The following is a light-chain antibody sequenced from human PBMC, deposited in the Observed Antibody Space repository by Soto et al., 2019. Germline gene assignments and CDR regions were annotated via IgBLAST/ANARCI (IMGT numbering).Light chain of an antibody. CDR2: GAS. V-gene: IGKV3-20*01. CDR1: QSVGSSY. J-gene: IGKJ1*01. CDR3: RQHGTSPWM. Sequence: EVVLTQSPGTLSLSPGERATLSCRASQSVGSSYLAWYQQKFGQAPRLLIYGASNRATGIPDRFSGSGSGTDFTLTISRLEPEDFGVYYCRQHGTSPWMFGQGTKVDIK.